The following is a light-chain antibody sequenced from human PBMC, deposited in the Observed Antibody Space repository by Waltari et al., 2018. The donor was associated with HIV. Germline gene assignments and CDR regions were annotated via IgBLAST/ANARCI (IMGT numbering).Light chain of an antibody. CDR1: ALPKKY. CDR3: YSTDRSSTHNV. J-gene: IGLJ3*02. Sequence: SYELTHPPSVSVSPGQTARITCSGDALPKKYAYWYQQKTGQAPVLVIYEDIKRPPGIPEGFSGSSSGTMATLTISGAQVEDEADYYCYSTDRSSTHNVFGGGTKLTVL. V-gene: IGLV3-10*01. CDR2: EDI.